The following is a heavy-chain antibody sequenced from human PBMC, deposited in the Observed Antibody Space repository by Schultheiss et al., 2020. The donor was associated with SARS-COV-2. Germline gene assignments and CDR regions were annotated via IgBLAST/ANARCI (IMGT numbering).Heavy chain of an antibody. CDR1: GFTFSSYA. CDR3: AKAEDGYYYHGMDV. V-gene: IGHV3-23*01. Sequence: GESLKISCAASGFTFSSYAMSWVRQAPGKGLEWVSAISNTGGSTYYADSVKGRFTISRDNANTLSLQMDRLTVEDTAVYYCAKAEDGYYYHGMDVWGQGTTVTVSS. CDR2: ISNTGGST. J-gene: IGHJ6*02. D-gene: IGHD3-10*01.